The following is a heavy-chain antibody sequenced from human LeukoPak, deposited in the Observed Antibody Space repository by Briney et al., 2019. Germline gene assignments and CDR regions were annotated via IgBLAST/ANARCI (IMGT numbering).Heavy chain of an antibody. J-gene: IGHJ4*02. D-gene: IGHD2-2*01. CDR3: AKDWCSSTSYPITQYFDY. Sequence: GGSLRLSCAASGFTFSSYAMSWVRQAPGKGLEWVSAISGSGGSTYYADSVKGRFTISRDNSKNTLYLQMNSLRAEDTAVYYCAKDWCSSTSYPITQYFDYWGQGTLVTVSS. CDR1: GFTFSSYA. CDR2: ISGSGGST. V-gene: IGHV3-23*01.